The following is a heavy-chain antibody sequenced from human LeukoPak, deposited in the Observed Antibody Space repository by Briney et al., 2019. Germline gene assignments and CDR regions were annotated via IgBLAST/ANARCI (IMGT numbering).Heavy chain of an antibody. D-gene: IGHD2-2*01. V-gene: IGHV1-18*01. J-gene: IGHJ4*02. CDR2: ISAYNGNT. Sequence: ASVKVSCKASGYTFTSYGISWVRQAPGQGLEWMGWISAYNGNTNYAQKLQGRVTMTTDTSTSTAYMELRSLRSDDTAVYYCAKEEYCSSTSCYSNDYWGQGTLVTVSS. CDR1: GYTFTSYG. CDR3: AKEEYCSSTSCYSNDY.